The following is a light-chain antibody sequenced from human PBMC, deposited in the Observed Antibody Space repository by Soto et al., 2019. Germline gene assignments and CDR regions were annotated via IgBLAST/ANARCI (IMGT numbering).Light chain of an antibody. CDR3: QKRSKWLPEFL. J-gene: IGKJ5*01. CDR1: QSVSSY. CDR2: DAS. V-gene: IGKV3-11*01. Sequence: EIVLTQSPATLSLSPGERATLSCRASQSVSSYLAWYQQKPGQAPSLLIYDASNRATGISARFSGSGAGTDFTLTIRSLELEDFAVYYWQKRSKWLPEFLFGQGTRLEIK.